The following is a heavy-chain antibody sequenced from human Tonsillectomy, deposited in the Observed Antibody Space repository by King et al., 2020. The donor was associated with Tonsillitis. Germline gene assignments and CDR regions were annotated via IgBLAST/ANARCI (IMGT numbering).Heavy chain of an antibody. V-gene: IGHV3-48*03. J-gene: IGHJ2*01. CDR2: ISRSSSTI. D-gene: IGHD3-3*01. Sequence: VQLVESGGGLVQPGGSLRLSCAASGFTFSSYEINWVRQAPGKGLEWVSYISRSSSTIYYADSVKGRFTISRDNAKNSLYLQMNSLRAEDTAVYYCAGTLWCGYLFAWYVDLWGRGTLVTVPS. CDR1: GFTFSSYE. CDR3: AGTLWCGYLFAWYVDL.